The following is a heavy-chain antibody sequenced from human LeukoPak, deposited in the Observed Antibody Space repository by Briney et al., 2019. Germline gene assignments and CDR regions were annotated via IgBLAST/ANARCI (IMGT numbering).Heavy chain of an antibody. CDR3: AKVGYSSGWSNWYFDL. J-gene: IGHJ2*01. D-gene: IGHD6-19*01. Sequence: GGSLRLSCASSGFTFSSYSMTWVRQAPGKGLEWVSYISSSISTIFYADSVKGRFTISRDNAKNTLYLQMNSLRAEDTAVYYCAKVGYSSGWSNWYFDLWGRGTLVTVSS. CDR2: ISSSISTI. V-gene: IGHV3-48*01. CDR1: GFTFSSYS.